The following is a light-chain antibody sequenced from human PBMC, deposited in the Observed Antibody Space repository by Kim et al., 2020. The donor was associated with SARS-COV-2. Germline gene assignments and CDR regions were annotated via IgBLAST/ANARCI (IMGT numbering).Light chain of an antibody. V-gene: IGKV3-15*01. CDR2: GAS. CDR1: QSVRNN. Sequence: DIVMTQSPATLSVSPGERATLSCRASQSVRNNLAWYQQKPGRAPRLLIYGASTRATGVPARFSGSGSGTDFTLTISSLQSEDFAVYHCQQYNDWWAFGQGTKVEIK. J-gene: IGKJ1*01. CDR3: QQYNDWWA.